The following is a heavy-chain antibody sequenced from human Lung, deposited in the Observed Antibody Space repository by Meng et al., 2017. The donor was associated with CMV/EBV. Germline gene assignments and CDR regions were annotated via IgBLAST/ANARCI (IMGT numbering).Heavy chain of an antibody. CDR1: GFTFDDYA. V-gene: IGHV3-9*01. J-gene: IGHJ4*02. Sequence: GGSLRLSCAASGFTFDDYAMHWVRQAPGKGLEWVSGISWNSGSIGYADSVKGRFTISRDNAKNSLYLQMNSLRAEDTAVYYCAKASGYSSGWSKFDYWGQGTXVTVSS. D-gene: IGHD6-19*01. CDR3: AKASGYSSGWSKFDY. CDR2: ISWNSGSI.